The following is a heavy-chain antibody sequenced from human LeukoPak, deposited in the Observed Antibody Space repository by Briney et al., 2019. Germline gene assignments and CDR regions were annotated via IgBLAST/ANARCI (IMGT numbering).Heavy chain of an antibody. J-gene: IGHJ4*02. CDR2: ISSSSSYI. CDR3: ANGYSYGTAFDY. V-gene: IGHV3-21*01. D-gene: IGHD5-18*01. CDR1: GFTFSSYS. Sequence: GGSLRLSSAASGFTFSSYSMNWVRQAPGKGLEWVSSISSSSSYIYYADSVKGRFTISRDNAKNSLYLQMNSLRAEDTAVYYCANGYSYGTAFDYWGQGTLVTVSS.